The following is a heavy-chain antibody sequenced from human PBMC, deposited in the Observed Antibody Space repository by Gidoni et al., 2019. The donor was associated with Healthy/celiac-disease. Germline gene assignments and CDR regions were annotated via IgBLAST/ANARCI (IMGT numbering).Heavy chain of an antibody. V-gene: IGHV3-21*01. Sequence: EVQLVASGGGLVKPGGSLRLSCAASGFTFSSYSMNWVRQAPGKGLEWVSSISSSSSYIYYADSVKGRFTISRDNAKNSLYLQMNSLRAEDTAVDYCAREGTYCSGGSCYSGDFDYWGQGTLVTVSS. CDR2: ISSSSSYI. CDR1: GFTFSSYS. CDR3: AREGTYCSGGSCYSGDFDY. J-gene: IGHJ4*02. D-gene: IGHD2-15*01.